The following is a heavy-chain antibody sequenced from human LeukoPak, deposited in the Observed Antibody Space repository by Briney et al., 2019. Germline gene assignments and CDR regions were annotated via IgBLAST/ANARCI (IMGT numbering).Heavy chain of an antibody. CDR1: GFTFSSYN. D-gene: IGHD3-10*01. V-gene: IGHV3-48*02. CDR3: ARLEYYYVSGNYYKLFDY. Sequence: QPGGSLRLSCAASGFTFSSYNMNWVRQAPGKGLEWVSDTSSSGSTIYFADSVKGRFTISRDNAKNSLYLQMNSLSDEDTAVYYCARLEYYYVSGNYYKLFDYWGQGTLVTVCS. CDR2: TSSSGSTI. J-gene: IGHJ4*02.